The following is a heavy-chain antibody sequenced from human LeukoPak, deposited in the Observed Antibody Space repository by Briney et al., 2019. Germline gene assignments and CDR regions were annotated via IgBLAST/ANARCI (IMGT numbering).Heavy chain of an antibody. V-gene: IGHV3-21*01. CDR2: ISSSSSYI. CDR1: GFIFSSYS. D-gene: IGHD4-23*01. J-gene: IGHJ4*02. CDR3: ARKYGGFDY. Sequence: GGSLRFSCAAPGFIFSSYSMNWVRQAPGKGLEWVSSISSSSSYIDYADSVKGRFTISRDNAKNSLYLQMNSLRAEDTAVYYCARKYGGFDYWGQGTLVSVSS.